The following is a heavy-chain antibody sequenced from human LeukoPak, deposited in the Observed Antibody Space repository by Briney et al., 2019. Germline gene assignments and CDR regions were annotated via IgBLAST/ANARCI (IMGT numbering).Heavy chain of an antibody. CDR1: GFTFSSYA. Sequence: GGSLRPSCAASGFTFSSYAMSWVRQAPGKGLEWVAVISYDGSNKYYADSVKGRFTISRDNSKNTLYLQMNSLRAEDTAVYYCARDPQEALLWFGELLGRYYYYGMDVWGQGTTVTVSS. CDR2: ISYDGSNK. D-gene: IGHD3-10*01. J-gene: IGHJ6*02. CDR3: ARDPQEALLWFGELLGRYYYYGMDV. V-gene: IGHV3-30-3*01.